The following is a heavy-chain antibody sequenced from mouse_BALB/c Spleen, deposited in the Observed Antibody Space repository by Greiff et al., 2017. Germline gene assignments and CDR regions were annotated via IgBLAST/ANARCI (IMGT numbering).Heavy chain of an antibody. J-gene: IGHJ3*01. D-gene: IGHD1-1*01. Sequence: EVKLQESGGGLVKPGGSLKLSCAASGFTFSSYAMSWVRQTPEKRLEWVASISSGGSTYYPDSVKGRFTISRDNARNILYLQMSSLRSEDTAMYYCARAEDYGSSFAYWGQGTLVTVSA. CDR2: ISSGGST. V-gene: IGHV5-6-5*01. CDR3: ARAEDYGSSFAY. CDR1: GFTFSSYA.